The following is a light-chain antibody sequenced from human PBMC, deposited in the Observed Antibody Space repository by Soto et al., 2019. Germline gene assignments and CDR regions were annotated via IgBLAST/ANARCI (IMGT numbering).Light chain of an antibody. J-gene: IGKJ2*01. CDR1: QTLLRSDGKNY. Sequence: DIVMTQTPLSLSVTPGQPASISCKSSQTLLRSDGKNYMYWYLQKPGQPPQLLISEVSNRFSGVPDIFSGGGSGKDFTLNISRVEAEDVGVYYCLQTIRLPYTFGQGTKLEIK. CDR2: EVS. V-gene: IGKV2D-29*01. CDR3: LQTIRLPYT.